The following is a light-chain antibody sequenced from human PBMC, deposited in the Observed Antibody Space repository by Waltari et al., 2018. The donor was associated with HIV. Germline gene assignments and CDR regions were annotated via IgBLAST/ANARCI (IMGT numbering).Light chain of an antibody. J-gene: IGLJ7*01. Sequence: QSVLTQPPSASGTPGQRVTIPCSGSSSTIGSNYVYWYQQLPGTAPKLLIYRNNQRPSGVPDRFSGSKSGTSASLAISGLRSEDEADYYCAAWDDSLSGAVFGGGTQLTVL. CDR3: AAWDDSLSGAV. CDR2: RNN. CDR1: SSTIGSNY. V-gene: IGLV1-47*01.